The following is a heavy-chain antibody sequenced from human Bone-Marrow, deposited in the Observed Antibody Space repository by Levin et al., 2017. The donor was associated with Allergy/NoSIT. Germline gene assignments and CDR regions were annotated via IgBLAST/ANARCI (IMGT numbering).Heavy chain of an antibody. CDR3: ATQFQW. J-gene: IGHJ4*02. CDR1: GFSLSNSW. V-gene: IGHV3-15*01. D-gene: IGHD6-19*01. CDR2: ISTKSDGAAT. Sequence: GGSLRLSCSASGFSLSNSWMNWVRQVPGKGLEWVARISTKSDGAATDYAAPVKGRFIISRDDSTNTLYLQTYSLKVEDTATYFCATQFQWWGQGTLVAVSS.